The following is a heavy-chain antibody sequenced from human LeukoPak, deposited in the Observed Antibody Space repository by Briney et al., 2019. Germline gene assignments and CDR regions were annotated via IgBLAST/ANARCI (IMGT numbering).Heavy chain of an antibody. CDR2: ISYDGSNK. Sequence: PGGSLRLSCAASGFTFSSYAMHWVRQAPGKGLEWVAVISYDGSNKYHADSVKGRFTISRDNSKNTLYLQMNSLRAEDTAVYYCARDTGLPAAMWGYYYYGMDVWGQGTTVTVSS. CDR3: ARDTGLPAAMWGYYYYGMDV. V-gene: IGHV3-30-3*01. D-gene: IGHD2-2*01. J-gene: IGHJ6*02. CDR1: GFTFSSYA.